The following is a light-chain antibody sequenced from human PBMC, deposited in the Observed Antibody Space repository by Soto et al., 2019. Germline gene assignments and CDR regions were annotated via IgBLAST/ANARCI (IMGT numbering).Light chain of an antibody. CDR2: DAS. V-gene: IGKV1-5*01. CDR3: PQYDNHPLT. CDR1: QSVGSW. Sequence: DIQVTESPSTLSAYVGDRVTISFRASQSVGSWLAWYQQKPGKAPKFLIYDASTLESGVPSRFSGSGSGTEFTLTISSLQPDDFATYYCPQYDNHPLTFGGGTKVDIK. J-gene: IGKJ4*01.